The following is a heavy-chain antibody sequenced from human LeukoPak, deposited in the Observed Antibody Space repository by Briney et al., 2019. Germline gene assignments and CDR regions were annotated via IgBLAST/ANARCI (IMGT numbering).Heavy chain of an antibody. Sequence: ASVKVSCKASGYTFTSYGISWARQAPGQGLEWMGWISAYNGNTNYAQKLQGRVTMTTDTSTSTAYMELRSLRSDDTAVYYCARDYYDSSGYYYGLFDYWGQGTLVTVSS. CDR1: GYTFTSYG. V-gene: IGHV1-18*01. CDR2: ISAYNGNT. D-gene: IGHD3-22*01. J-gene: IGHJ4*02. CDR3: ARDYYDSSGYYYGLFDY.